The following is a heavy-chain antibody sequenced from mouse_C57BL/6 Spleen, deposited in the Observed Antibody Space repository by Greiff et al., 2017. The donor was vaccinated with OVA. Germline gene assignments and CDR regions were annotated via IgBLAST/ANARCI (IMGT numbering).Heavy chain of an antibody. CDR1: GFTFSSYA. CDR2: ISDGGSYT. V-gene: IGHV5-4*03. CDR3: ARRTATVVAHWYFDV. Sequence: DVKLVESGGGLVKPGGSLKLSCAASGFTFSSYAMSWVRQTPEKRLEWVATISDGGSYTYYPDNVKGRFPISRDNAKNNLYLQMSHLKTEDTAMYYCARRTATVVAHWYFDVWGTGTTVTVSS. J-gene: IGHJ1*03. D-gene: IGHD1-1*01.